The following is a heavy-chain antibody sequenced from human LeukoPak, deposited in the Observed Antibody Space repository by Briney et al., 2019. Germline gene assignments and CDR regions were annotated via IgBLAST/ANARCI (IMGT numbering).Heavy chain of an antibody. J-gene: IGHJ4*02. CDR1: GFTFSGSA. CDR3: ARGVKLLWFGEPNTDFDY. V-gene: IGHV3-73*01. CDR2: IRSKANSYAT. D-gene: IGHD3-10*01. Sequence: PGGSLRLSCAASGFTFSGSAMHWVRQASGKGLEWVGRIRSKANSYATAYAASVKGRFTISRDNAKNSLYLQMNSLRAEDTAVYYCARGVKLLWFGEPNTDFDYWGRGTLVTVSS.